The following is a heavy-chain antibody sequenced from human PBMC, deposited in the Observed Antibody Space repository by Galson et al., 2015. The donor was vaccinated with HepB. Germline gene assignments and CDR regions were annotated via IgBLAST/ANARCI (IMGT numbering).Heavy chain of an antibody. V-gene: IGHV4-30-2*01. D-gene: IGHD3-22*01. CDR2: IFHSGST. CDR3: ARGRVTTIVVVNYYYYMDV. Sequence: TLSLTCAVSGGSISSGGYSWSWIRRPPGKGLEWIGYIFHSGSTYYNPSLKSRVTISVDRSKNQFSLKLSSVTAADTAVYYCARGRVTTIVVVNYYYYMDVWGKGTTVTVPS. CDR1: GGSISSGGYS. J-gene: IGHJ6*03.